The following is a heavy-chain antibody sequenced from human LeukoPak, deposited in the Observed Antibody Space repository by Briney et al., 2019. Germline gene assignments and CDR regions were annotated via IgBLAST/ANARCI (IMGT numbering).Heavy chain of an antibody. CDR3: NVYSSWSGYYYFDY. J-gene: IGHJ4*02. CDR1: GDSISTSNSY. CDR2: INHSGST. V-gene: IGHV4-39*07. Sequence: SETLSLTCTVSGDSISTSNSYWSWIRQPPGKGLEWIGEINHSGSTNYNPSLKSRVTISVDTSKNQFSLKLSSVTAADTAVYYCNVYSSWSGYYYFDYWGQGTLVTVSS. D-gene: IGHD6-6*01.